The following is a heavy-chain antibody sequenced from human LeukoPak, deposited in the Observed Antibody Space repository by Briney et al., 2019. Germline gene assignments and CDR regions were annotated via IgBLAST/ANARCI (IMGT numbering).Heavy chain of an antibody. J-gene: IGHJ4*02. D-gene: IGHD5-12*01. Sequence: SESLSLTCAVSGGSISSTSYYWAWIRQPPGKGLEWIGYISYSGTTNYNPSLKSRVTISVDTSKKQFSLKLTSATAADTAVYYCARGDDYKSTLFDYWGQGTLVTVSS. CDR2: ISYSGTT. V-gene: IGHV4-61*05. CDR1: GGSISSTSYY. CDR3: ARGDDYKSTLFDY.